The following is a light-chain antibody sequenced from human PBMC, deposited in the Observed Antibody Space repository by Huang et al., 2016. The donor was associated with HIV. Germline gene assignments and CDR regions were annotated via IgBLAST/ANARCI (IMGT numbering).Light chain of an antibody. CDR3: QHYGSSPQT. J-gene: IGKJ1*01. CDR1: QGISGSY. V-gene: IGKV3-20*01. CDR2: DAS. Sequence: EIVLTQSPGALSLSPGDRATLSCRASQGISGSYLAWYQQKPGQAPRLLIFDASSRASGIPDRFSGSGSGTDFTLTISRLEPEDFAVYYCQHYGSSPQTFGQGTKVEIK.